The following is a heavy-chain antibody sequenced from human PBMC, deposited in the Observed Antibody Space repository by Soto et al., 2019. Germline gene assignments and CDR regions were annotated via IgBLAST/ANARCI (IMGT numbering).Heavy chain of an antibody. CDR1: GGSISSGGYY. V-gene: IGHV4-31*02. CDR3: ARGLGGSSSFYYGMDV. CDR2: IYYSGST. Sequence: LCGGSISSGGYYWSWIRQHPGKGLEWIGYIYYSGSTYYNPSLKSRVTISVDTSKNQFSLKLGSVTAADTAVYYCARGLGGSSSFYYGMDVWGQGTTVTVSS. D-gene: IGHD6-6*01. J-gene: IGHJ6*02.